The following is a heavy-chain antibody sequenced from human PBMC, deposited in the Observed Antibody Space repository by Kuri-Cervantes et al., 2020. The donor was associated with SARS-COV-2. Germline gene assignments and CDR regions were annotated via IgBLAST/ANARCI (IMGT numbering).Heavy chain of an antibody. CDR2: INPNSGGT. J-gene: IGHJ5*02. Sequence: ASVKVSCKASGYTFTGYYMYGVRQAPGQGLEWMGWINPNSGGTNYAQKFQGRVTMTRDTSISTAYMELSRLRSDDTAVYYCARGRGSSSGWFDPWGQGTLVTVSS. CDR1: GYTFTGYY. CDR3: ARGRGSSSGWFDP. V-gene: IGHV1-2*02. D-gene: IGHD6-6*01.